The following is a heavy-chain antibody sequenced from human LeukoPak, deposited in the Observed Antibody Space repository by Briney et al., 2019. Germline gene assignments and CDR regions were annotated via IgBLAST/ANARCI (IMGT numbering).Heavy chain of an antibody. CDR2: IYSGGST. CDR1: GFTVSSNY. Sequence: GGSLRLSCAASGFTVSSNYMSWVRQAPGKGLEWVSVIYSGGSTYYADSVKGRFTISGHNSKNTLYLQMNSLRAEDTAVYYCARTYYDSSGYDYWGQGTLVTVSS. CDR3: ARTYYDSSGYDY. V-gene: IGHV3-53*04. D-gene: IGHD3-22*01. J-gene: IGHJ4*02.